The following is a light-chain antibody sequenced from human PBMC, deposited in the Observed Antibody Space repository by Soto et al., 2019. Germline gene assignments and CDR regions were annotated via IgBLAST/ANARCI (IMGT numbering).Light chain of an antibody. Sequence: DIQMTQSPSTLSASVGDRGTITCRASQSISSWLAWYQQKPGKAPKLLIYKASSLESGVPSRFSGSGSGTEFTLTTSSLQPDDFATYYCQQYNTFSPAFGGGTKVDIK. J-gene: IGKJ4*01. CDR1: QSISSW. CDR3: QQYNTFSPA. CDR2: KAS. V-gene: IGKV1-5*03.